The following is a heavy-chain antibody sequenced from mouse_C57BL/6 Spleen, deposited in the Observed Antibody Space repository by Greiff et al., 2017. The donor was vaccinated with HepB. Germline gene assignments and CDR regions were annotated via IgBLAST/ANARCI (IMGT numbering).Heavy chain of an antibody. CDR1: GYTFTSYW. Sequence: QVQLQQPGAELVKPGASVKVSCKASGYTFTSYWMHWVKQRPGQGLEWIGRIHPSDSDTNYNQKFKGKATLTVDKSSSTAYMQLSSLTSEDSAVYYWAIITTVVARARDDWGQGTSVTVSS. J-gene: IGHJ4*01. V-gene: IGHV1-74*01. CDR2: IHPSDSDT. CDR3: AIITTVVARARDD. D-gene: IGHD1-1*01.